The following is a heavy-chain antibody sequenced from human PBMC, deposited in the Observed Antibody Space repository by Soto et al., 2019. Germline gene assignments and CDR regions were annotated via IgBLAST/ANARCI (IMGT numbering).Heavy chain of an antibody. D-gene: IGHD3-22*01. CDR1: GYTFTSYG. V-gene: IGHV1-18*01. Sequence: ASVKVSCKASGYTFTSYGISWVRQAPGQGLEWMGWISAYNGNTNYAQKLQGRVTMTTDISTSTAYMELRSLRSDDTAVYYCARDRPITMIVVVTNYYYYGMDVWGQGTTVTVSS. CDR2: ISAYNGNT. CDR3: ARDRPITMIVVVTNYYYYGMDV. J-gene: IGHJ6*02.